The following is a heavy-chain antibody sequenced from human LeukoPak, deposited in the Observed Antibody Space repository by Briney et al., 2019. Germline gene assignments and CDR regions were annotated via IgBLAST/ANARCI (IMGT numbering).Heavy chain of an antibody. J-gene: IGHJ4*02. CDR3: ARHGVYSGYYDY. V-gene: IGHV4-59*08. D-gene: IGHD1-26*01. Sequence: SETLSLTCAVYGGSFSGYYWSWIRQPPGKGLEWIGYIYYSGSTNYNPSLKSRVTISVDTSKNQFSLKLSSVTAADTAVYYCARHGVYSGYYDYWGQGTLVTVSS. CDR2: IYYSGST. CDR1: GGSFSGYY.